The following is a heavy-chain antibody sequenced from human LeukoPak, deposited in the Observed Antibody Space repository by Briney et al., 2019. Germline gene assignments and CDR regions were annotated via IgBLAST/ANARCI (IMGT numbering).Heavy chain of an antibody. CDR1: GYTLTGDY. CDR2: VNPNSGGT. V-gene: IGHV1-2*06. J-gene: IGHJ4*02. D-gene: IGHD2-15*01. CDR3: VSLDCSGGSCPVD. Sequence: ASVKISCKASGYTLTGDYIHCVRQAPGQGLEWMGRVNPNSGGTHYAQKFQRRVTLTRDTSISTEPTAMSTLRDENTAVYLFVSLDCSGGSCPVDWGQGTLVTVSS.